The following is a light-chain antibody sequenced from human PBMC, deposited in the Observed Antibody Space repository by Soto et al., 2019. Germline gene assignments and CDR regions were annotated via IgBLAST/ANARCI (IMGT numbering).Light chain of an antibody. V-gene: IGKV1-39*01. Sequence: DIQMTQSPSSLSASVGDRVTITCRASQSFSTFLNWYQQKPGKAPNLLIYTASSLQSGVPSRFSGSGSGTDFTLTISSLQPEDFATYYCQQRYRMPYTFGQGTKLEIK. CDR3: QQRYRMPYT. CDR2: TAS. CDR1: QSFSTF. J-gene: IGKJ2*01.